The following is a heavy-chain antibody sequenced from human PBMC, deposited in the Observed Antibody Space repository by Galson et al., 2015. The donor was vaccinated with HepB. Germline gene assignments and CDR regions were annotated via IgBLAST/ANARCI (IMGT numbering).Heavy chain of an antibody. Sequence: SLRLSCAGSGFSFSDFGLYWVRQAPGKGLEWVAYIWSDGTNEYYADSVKGRFTISGDNSKNTVNLQMNSLRVEDTALYYCARENHRLTWQALDYRGQGTLVTVSS. V-gene: IGHV3-33*01. J-gene: IGHJ4*02. D-gene: IGHD3-9*01. CDR2: IWSDGTNE. CDR1: GFSFSDFG. CDR3: ARENHRLTWQALDY.